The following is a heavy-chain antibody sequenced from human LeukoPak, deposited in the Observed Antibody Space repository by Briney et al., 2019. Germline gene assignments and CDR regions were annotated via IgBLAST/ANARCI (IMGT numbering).Heavy chain of an antibody. CDR3: ATWGLSGIAAAEYYFDY. D-gene: IGHD6-13*01. Sequence: ASVKVSCKVSGYTLTELSMHWVRQAPGKGLEWMGGFDPEDGETIYAQKFRGRVTMTEDTSTDTAYMELSSLRSEDTAVYYCATWGLSGIAAAEYYFDYWGQGTLVTVSS. J-gene: IGHJ4*02. CDR2: FDPEDGET. V-gene: IGHV1-24*01. CDR1: GYTLTELS.